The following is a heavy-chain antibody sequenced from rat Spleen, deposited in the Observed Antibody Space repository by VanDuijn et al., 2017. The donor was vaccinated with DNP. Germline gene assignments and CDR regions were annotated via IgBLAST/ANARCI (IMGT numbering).Heavy chain of an antibody. D-gene: IGHD1-4*01. CDR2: ISTSGSRT. J-gene: IGHJ4*01. Sequence: RSLKLSCAASGFTFSNYGMAWVRQAPKKGLEWVATISTSGSRTYYPDSVKGRFTISRDNAKSSLYLQMNSLKSEDTATYYCARRNYPGITTEAMDAWGQGTSVTVSS. CDR1: GFTFSNYG. CDR3: ARRNYPGITTEAMDA. V-gene: IGHV5S23*01.